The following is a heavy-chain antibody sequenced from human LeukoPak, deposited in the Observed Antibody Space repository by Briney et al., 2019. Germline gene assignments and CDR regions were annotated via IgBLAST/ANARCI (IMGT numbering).Heavy chain of an antibody. CDR1: GESFSGYW. J-gene: IGHJ6*01. CDR3: ARDDAFRGVAMDV. D-gene: IGHD3-16*01. CDR2: LNTDGSST. V-gene: IGHV3-74*01. Sequence: ETLSLTCAVYGESFSGYWMHWVRQVPGKGLVWVSRLNTDGSSTSYADSVKGRFTISRDNAKNTLYLQMNSLRAEDTAVYYCARDDAFRGVAMDVWGQGTTVTVSS.